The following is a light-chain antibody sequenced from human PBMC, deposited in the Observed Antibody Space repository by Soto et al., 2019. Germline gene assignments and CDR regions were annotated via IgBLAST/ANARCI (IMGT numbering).Light chain of an antibody. J-gene: IGLJ1*01. CDR1: SSDVGGYNY. Sequence: QSALTQPASVSGSPGQSITICCSGTSSDVGGYNYVSWYQQHPGKAPKLMIYEVSNRPSGVSNRFSGSKSGNTASLTISGLQAEDEADYYCCSYTSSSTPRYVFGTGTKLTVL. V-gene: IGLV2-14*01. CDR3: CSYTSSSTPRYV. CDR2: EVS.